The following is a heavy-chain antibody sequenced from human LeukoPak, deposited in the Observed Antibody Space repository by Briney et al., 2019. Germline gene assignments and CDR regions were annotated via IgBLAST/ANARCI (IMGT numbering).Heavy chain of an antibody. CDR1: GYTFTSYY. J-gene: IGHJ3*02. CDR2: INTSGGST. Sequence: ASVKVSCKASGYTFTSYYIHWVRQAPGQGLEWMGIINTSGGSTSYAQKFQGRVTMTRDMSTSTVYMELSSLRSEDTAVYYCARGVTLLSAFDIWGQGTMVTVSS. CDR3: ARGVTLLSAFDI. D-gene: IGHD2-21*02. V-gene: IGHV1-46*01.